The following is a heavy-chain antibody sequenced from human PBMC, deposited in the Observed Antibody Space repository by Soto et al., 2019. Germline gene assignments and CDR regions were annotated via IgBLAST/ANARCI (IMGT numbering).Heavy chain of an antibody. CDR3: AHFAYYGSASLDN. Sequence: QITLKESGPTLVKPTQTLTLTCPVSGFSLSTSGVGVAWIRQPQGKALQWLGIIYWDDDKRYSPSLRSRLTITKDSSKNQVVLSMANMQSVDTATYFCAHFAYYGSASLDNWGQGTLVSVSS. J-gene: IGHJ4*02. CDR1: GFSLSTSGVG. V-gene: IGHV2-5*02. CDR2: IYWDDDK. D-gene: IGHD3-10*01.